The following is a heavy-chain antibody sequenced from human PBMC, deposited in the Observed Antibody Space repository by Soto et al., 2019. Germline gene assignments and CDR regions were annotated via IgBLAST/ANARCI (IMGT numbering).Heavy chain of an antibody. CDR2: INHSGST. CDR1: GGSFSGYY. D-gene: IGHD3-10*01. Sequence: SETLSLTCAVYGGSFSGYYWSWIRQPPGKWLEWIGEINHSGSTNYNPSLKSRVTISVDTSKNQFSLKLSSVTAADTAVYYCARGPRGLLWFGELLHGGWFDPWGQGTLVTVSS. J-gene: IGHJ5*02. CDR3: ARGPRGLLWFGELLHGGWFDP. V-gene: IGHV4-34*01.